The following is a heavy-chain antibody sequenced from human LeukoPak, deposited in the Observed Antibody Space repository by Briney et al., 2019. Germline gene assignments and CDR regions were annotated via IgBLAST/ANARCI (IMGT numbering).Heavy chain of an antibody. CDR3: ARDGNSGYDPDALDI. Sequence: GGSLRLSCAASAFTFSSYEMNWGRQAPGEGLEWVSYISSSGSTIYYADSVKGRFTISRDNPKNSLYLQMNSLRAEDTAVYYCARDGNSGYDPDALDIWGQGTMVTVSS. CDR1: AFTFSSYE. D-gene: IGHD5-12*01. V-gene: IGHV3-48*03. J-gene: IGHJ3*02. CDR2: ISSSGSTI.